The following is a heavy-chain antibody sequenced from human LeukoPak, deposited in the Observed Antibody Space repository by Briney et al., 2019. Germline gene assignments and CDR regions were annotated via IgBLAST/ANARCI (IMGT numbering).Heavy chain of an antibody. Sequence: SETLSLTCTVSGGSISSYYWSWIRQTPGKGLEWIGYIYYSGSTNYNPSLKSRVTISVDTSKNQFSLKLSSVTAADTAVYYCARHVRGYYGMDVWGQGTTVTVSS. V-gene: IGHV4-59*08. CDR3: ARHVRGYYGMDV. J-gene: IGHJ6*02. CDR1: GGSISSYY. CDR2: IYYSGST.